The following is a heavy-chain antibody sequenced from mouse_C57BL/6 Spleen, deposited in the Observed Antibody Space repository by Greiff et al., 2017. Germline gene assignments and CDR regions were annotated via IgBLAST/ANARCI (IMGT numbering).Heavy chain of an antibody. CDR2: IAPSDSYT. CDR1: GYTFTSYW. J-gene: IGHJ4*01. Sequence: QVQLKQPGAELVKPGASVKLSCKASGYTFTSYWMQWVKQRPGQGLEWIGEIAPSDSYTNYNQKFKGKATLTVDTSSSTAYMQLSSLTSEDSAVYYCARRRDYYAMDYWGQGTSVTVSS. V-gene: IGHV1-50*01. CDR3: ARRRDYYAMDY.